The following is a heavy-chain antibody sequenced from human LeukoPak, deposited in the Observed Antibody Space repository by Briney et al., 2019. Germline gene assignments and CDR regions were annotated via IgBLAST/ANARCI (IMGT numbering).Heavy chain of an antibody. CDR1: GGSISSGGYY. J-gene: IGHJ4*02. Sequence: SQTLFLTCTVSGGSISSGGYYWSWIRQPPGKGLEWIGYIYHSGSTYYNPSLKSRVTISVDRSKNQFSLKLSSVTAADTAVYYCARDVLAYGSGSPLLWIYWGQGTLVTVSS. CDR3: ARDVLAYGSGSPLLWIY. D-gene: IGHD3-10*01. V-gene: IGHV4-30-2*01. CDR2: IYHSGST.